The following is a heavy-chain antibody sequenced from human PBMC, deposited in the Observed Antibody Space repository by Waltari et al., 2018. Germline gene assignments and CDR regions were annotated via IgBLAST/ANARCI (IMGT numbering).Heavy chain of an antibody. Sequence: QVQLVQSGAEVKKPGASVKVSCKTSGFTFTSYHMHWVRQAPGQGLEWMGWINVNNGDRDYAQKFRGRVTLTRETSLSTIYMEMNRLTSDDTAVYYCAREDIVATKVFDDWGHGTLVTVSS. CDR2: INVNNGDR. CDR1: GFTFTSYH. J-gene: IGHJ4*01. V-gene: IGHV1-2*02. D-gene: IGHD5-12*01. CDR3: AREDIVATKVFDD.